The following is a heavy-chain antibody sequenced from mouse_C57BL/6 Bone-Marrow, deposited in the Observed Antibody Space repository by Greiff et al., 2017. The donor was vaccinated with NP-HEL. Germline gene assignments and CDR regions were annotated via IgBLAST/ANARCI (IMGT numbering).Heavy chain of an antibody. CDR2: IDPANGNT. CDR1: GFNITNTY. V-gene: IGHV14-3*01. D-gene: IGHD1-1*01. CDR3: ASSDYGSSYGYAMDY. Sequence: VQLKESVAELVRPGASVKLSCTASGFNITNTYMHWVKQRPEQGLEWIGRIDPANGNTKYAPKFQGKATITADTSSNTAYLQLSSLTSEDTAIYYCASSDYGSSYGYAMDYWGQGTSVTVSS. J-gene: IGHJ4*01.